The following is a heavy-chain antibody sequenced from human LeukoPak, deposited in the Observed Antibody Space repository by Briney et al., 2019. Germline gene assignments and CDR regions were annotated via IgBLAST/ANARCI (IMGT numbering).Heavy chain of an antibody. V-gene: IGHV4-34*01. J-gene: IGHJ4*02. D-gene: IGHD3-9*01. Sequence: SETLSLTCAVYGGSFSGYYWSWIRQPPGKGLEWIGEMNHSGSTNYNPSLKSRVTISVDTSKNQFSLKLSSVTAADTAVYYCASMKYDILTGYYLNYFDYWGQGTLVTVSS. CDR2: MNHSGST. CDR3: ASMKYDILTGYYLNYFDY. CDR1: GGSFSGYY.